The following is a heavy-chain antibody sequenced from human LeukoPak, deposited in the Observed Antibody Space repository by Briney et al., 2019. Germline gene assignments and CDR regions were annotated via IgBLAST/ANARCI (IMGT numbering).Heavy chain of an antibody. J-gene: IGHJ3*02. CDR3: ARGVWSSRNAFDI. Sequence: GGSLRLSCAASGFSFTTSWMSWVRQAPGKGLEWVANIKPDATEKHYVDSVRGRFTISRDNAQNSLSLEMSSLRAEDTAVYYCARGVWSSRNAFDIWGQGTMGTVSS. CDR1: GFSFTTSW. V-gene: IGHV3-7*01. CDR2: IKPDATEK. D-gene: IGHD1-14*01.